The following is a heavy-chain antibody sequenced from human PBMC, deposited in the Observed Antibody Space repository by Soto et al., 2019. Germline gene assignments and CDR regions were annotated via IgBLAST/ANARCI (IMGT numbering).Heavy chain of an antibody. V-gene: IGHV3-23*01. D-gene: IGHD3-10*01. CDR2: IDSGGNT. CDR1: GFTISTHA. CDR3: AKEGYVSGFF. Sequence: EVQLLESGGGLVQPGGSLRLSCAVSGFTISTHAIIWVRQGPGKGLEWVSGIDSGGNTYYGDSVKGRFTISRDNSKNALYLQMNSLRAEDTAVYYCAKEGYVSGFFWGQGTLVTVSS. J-gene: IGHJ4*02.